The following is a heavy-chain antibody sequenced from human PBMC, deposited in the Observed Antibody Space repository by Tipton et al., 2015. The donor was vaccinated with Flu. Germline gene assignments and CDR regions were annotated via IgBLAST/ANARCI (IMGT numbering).Heavy chain of an antibody. V-gene: IGHV4-61*02. CDR3: ARGVIYYDSSGPFSDAFDI. J-gene: IGHJ3*02. Sequence: TLSLTCTVSGGSISSGSYYWSWIRQPAGKGLEWIGRIYTSGSTNYNPSLKSRVTISVDTSKNQFSLKLSSVTAADTAVYYCARGVIYYDSSGPFSDAFDIWGQGTMVTVSS. CDR1: GGSISSGSYY. CDR2: IYTSGST. D-gene: IGHD3-22*01.